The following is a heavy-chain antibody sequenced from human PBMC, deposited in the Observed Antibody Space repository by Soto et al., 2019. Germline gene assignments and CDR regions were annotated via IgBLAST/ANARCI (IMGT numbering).Heavy chain of an antibody. CDR2: ISYDGSSQ. CDR1: GFTFSSHA. CDR3: AKDRGRYCSGGTCYLFDY. V-gene: IGHV3-30*04. J-gene: IGHJ4*02. Sequence: QVQLVESGGGVVQPGRSLRLSCAASGFTFSSHAMHWVRQAPGKGLEWVAIISYDGSSQYYADSVKGRFTISRDNSKNPLYLQMNSLRAEDTALYYCAKDRGRYCSGGTCYLFDYWGQGTLVTVSS. D-gene: IGHD2-15*01.